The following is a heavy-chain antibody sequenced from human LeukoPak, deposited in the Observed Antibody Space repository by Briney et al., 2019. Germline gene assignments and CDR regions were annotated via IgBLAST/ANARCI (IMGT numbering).Heavy chain of an antibody. CDR1: GGSISSSCYY. J-gene: IGHJ4*02. Sequence: SETLSLTCTVSGGSISSSCYYWGWLRQPPGKGLEWISSIHYSGSTNYNLSLRSPVTVSVPTSQNPFYLKLTAVTAAATAAYYCARHRRIAAAGIRGYDYWGQGTLVTVSS. CDR3: ARHRRIAAAGIRGYDY. CDR2: IHYSGST. D-gene: IGHD6-13*01. V-gene: IGHV4-39*01.